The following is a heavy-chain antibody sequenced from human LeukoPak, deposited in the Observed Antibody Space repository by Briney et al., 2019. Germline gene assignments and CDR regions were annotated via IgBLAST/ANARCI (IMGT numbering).Heavy chain of an antibody. D-gene: IGHD5-18*01. CDR3: ARARGYSYGTLDY. CDR1: GFTFSSYA. CDR2: ISYDGSNK. J-gene: IGHJ4*02. V-gene: IGHV3-30-3*01. Sequence: GGSLRLSYAASGFTFSSYAMHWVRQAPGKGLEWVAVISYDGSNKYYADSVKGRFTISRDNSKNTLYLQMNSLRAEDTAVYYCARARGYSYGTLDYWGQGTLVTVSS.